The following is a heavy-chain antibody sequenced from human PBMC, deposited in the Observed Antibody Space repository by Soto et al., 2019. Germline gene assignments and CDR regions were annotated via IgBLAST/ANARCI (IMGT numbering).Heavy chain of an antibody. V-gene: IGHV3-30*18. CDR1: GFTFSSYG. D-gene: IGHD3-22*01. Sequence: QVQLVESGGGVVQPGRSLRLSCAASGFTFSSYGMHWVRQAPGKGLEWEAVISYDGSNKYYADSVKGRFTISRDNSKNTLYLQMNSLRAEDTAVYSCAKEGYDSSGYYYGIGFFDYWGQGTLVTVSS. CDR3: AKEGYDSSGYYYGIGFFDY. J-gene: IGHJ4*02. CDR2: ISYDGSNK.